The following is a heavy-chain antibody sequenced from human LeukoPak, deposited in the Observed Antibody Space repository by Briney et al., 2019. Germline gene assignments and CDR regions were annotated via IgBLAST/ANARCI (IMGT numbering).Heavy chain of an antibody. CDR1: EFTFSSYS. CDR2: ISSSSSYI. V-gene: IGHV3-21*01. CDR3: ARVPGYSSSWFDY. J-gene: IGHJ4*02. Sequence: GSLRLSCAASEFTFSSYSMNWVRQAPGKGLEWVSSISSSSSYIYYADSVKGRFTISRDNAKNSLYLQMNSLRAEDTAVYYCARVPGYSSSWFDYWGQGTLVTVSS. D-gene: IGHD6-13*01.